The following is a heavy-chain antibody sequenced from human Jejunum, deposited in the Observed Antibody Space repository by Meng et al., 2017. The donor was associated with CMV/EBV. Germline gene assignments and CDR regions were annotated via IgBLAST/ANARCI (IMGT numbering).Heavy chain of an antibody. J-gene: IGHJ4*02. Sequence: CAISGDRVSSHSAAWLWIRQSPSRGLEWLARTYYRSKWYNDYAVSVRGRIIINPDTSKNQFSLQLNSVTPEDTAVYYCTRGFNYYFDYWGQGTLVTVSS. CDR3: TRGFNYYFDY. CDR1: GDRVSSHSAA. V-gene: IGHV6-1*01. D-gene: IGHD5-24*01. CDR2: TYYRSKWYN.